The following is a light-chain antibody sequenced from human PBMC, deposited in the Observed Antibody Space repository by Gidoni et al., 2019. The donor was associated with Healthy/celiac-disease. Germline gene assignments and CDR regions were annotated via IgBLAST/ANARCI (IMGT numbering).Light chain of an antibody. V-gene: IGKV1-5*03. Sequence: DIQMTQSPSTLSASVGDRVTITCRASKSISSWLAWYQQKPGKDPKLLIYKASSLESGVPSRFSGSGSGTEFTLTISSLQPDDFATYYCQQYNSYPMCSFGQGTKLEIK. CDR3: QQYNSYPMCS. CDR2: KAS. J-gene: IGKJ2*04. CDR1: KSISSW.